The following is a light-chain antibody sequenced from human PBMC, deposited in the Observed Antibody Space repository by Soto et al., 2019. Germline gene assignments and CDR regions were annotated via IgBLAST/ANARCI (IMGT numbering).Light chain of an antibody. Sequence: EIVLTQSPATLSSSPGETATLSCRASQYVGTRLAWYQHKPGQAPRLLIYYTSNRATGIPARFSGSGSGTDFTLTISRLAPEDFAIYYCQQRQSWPRTFGQGTKVEIK. J-gene: IGKJ1*01. CDR3: QQRQSWPRT. CDR1: QYVGTR. V-gene: IGKV3-11*01. CDR2: YTS.